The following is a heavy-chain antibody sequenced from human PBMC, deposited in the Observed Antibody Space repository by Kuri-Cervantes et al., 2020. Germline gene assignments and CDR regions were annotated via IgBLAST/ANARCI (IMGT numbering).Heavy chain of an antibody. CDR3: AKDTVVVITPNFDY. CDR2: ISSSGSTI. D-gene: IGHD3-22*01. J-gene: IGHJ4*02. V-gene: IGHV3-11*01. Sequence: GESLKISCAASGFTFSDYYISWIRQAPGKGLEWVSYISSSGSTIYYADSVKGRFTISRDNSKNTLYLQMNSLRAEDTAVYYCAKDTVVVITPNFDYWGQGTLVTVSS. CDR1: GFTFSDYY.